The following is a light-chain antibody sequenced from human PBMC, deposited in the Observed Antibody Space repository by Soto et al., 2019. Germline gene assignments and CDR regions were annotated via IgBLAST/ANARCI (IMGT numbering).Light chain of an antibody. CDR3: QQYSVWPLT. CDR2: GAS. V-gene: IGKV3D-15*01. Sequence: EIVSTQSPATLSVSPGERAALSCRASQSVSNNLAWYQQKPGQPPRLLIFGASTRATGIPARFSGSGSEAEFALTISTLQSEDFAVYYCQQYSVWPLTFGGGTKVDIK. J-gene: IGKJ4*01. CDR1: QSVSNN.